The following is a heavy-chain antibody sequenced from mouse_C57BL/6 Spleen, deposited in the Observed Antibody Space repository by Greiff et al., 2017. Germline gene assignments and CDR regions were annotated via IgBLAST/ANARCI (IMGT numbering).Heavy chain of an antibody. J-gene: IGHJ3*01. D-gene: IGHD3-2*02. CDR2: IYPGSGNT. CDR3: AREGGSGYAWFAY. V-gene: IGHV1-66*01. CDR1: GYSFTSYY. Sequence: VQLQQSGPELVKPGASVKISCKASGYSFTSYYIHWVKQRPGQGLEWIGWIYPGSGNTKYNEKFKGKATLTADTSSSTAYMQLSSLTSEDSAVYYCAREGGSGYAWFAYWDQGTLVTVSA.